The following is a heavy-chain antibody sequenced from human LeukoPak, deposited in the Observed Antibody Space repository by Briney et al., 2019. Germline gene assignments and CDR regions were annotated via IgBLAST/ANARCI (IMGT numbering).Heavy chain of an antibody. CDR2: IIPIFGTA. Sequence: ASVKVSCKASGYTFPSYFMHWVRQAPGQGLEWMGGIIPIFGTANYAQKFQGRVTMTRDTSTSTVYMELSSLRSEDTAVYYCAREVGATSDYWGQGTLVTVSS. D-gene: IGHD1-26*01. CDR1: GYTFPSYF. J-gene: IGHJ4*02. V-gene: IGHV1-46*01. CDR3: AREVGATSDY.